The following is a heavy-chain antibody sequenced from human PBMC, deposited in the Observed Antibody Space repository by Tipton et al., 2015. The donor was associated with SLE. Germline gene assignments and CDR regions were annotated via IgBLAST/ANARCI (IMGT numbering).Heavy chain of an antibody. CDR2: IYYSGST. CDR3: ARGGVGGYDYFDF. CDR1: GYSITSAYF. D-gene: IGHD5-12*01. V-gene: IGHV4-38-2*01. Sequence: TLSLTCAVSGYSITSAYFWGWVRQPPGKGLEWIGYIYYSGSTNYNPSLKSRVTISVDTSKNQFSLKLSSVTAADTAVYYCARGGVGGYDYFDFWGQGTLVTVSS. J-gene: IGHJ4*02.